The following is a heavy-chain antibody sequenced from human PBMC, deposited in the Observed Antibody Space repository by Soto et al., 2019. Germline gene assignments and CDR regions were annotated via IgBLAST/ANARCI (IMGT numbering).Heavy chain of an antibody. D-gene: IGHD1-1*01. V-gene: IGHV4-30-4*01. J-gene: IGHJ6*02. CDR3: ARDLWVEPELYYYGMDV. CDR2: IFYSGTT. Sequence: SETLSLTCTVSGDSISSADYYWSWIRQTPGKGLEWIGHIFYSGTTYYNPSLKSRLTISVDTSKNHFSLRLTSVTAADTAVYYCARDLWVEPELYYYGMDVWGQGTTVTISS. CDR1: GDSISSADYY.